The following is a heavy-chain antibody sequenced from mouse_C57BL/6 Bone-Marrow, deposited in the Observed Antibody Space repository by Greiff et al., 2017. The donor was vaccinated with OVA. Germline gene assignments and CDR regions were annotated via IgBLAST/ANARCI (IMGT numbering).Heavy chain of an antibody. CDR1: GFNIKDDY. Sequence: VQLQQSEAELVRPGASVKLSCTASGFNIKDDYMHWVKQRPEQGLEWIGWIDPENGDTEYASKFQGKATITADTSSNTAYLQLSSLTSEDTAVYYCTSPYDWFAYWGQGTLVTVSA. J-gene: IGHJ3*01. D-gene: IGHD2-12*01. V-gene: IGHV14-4*01. CDR3: TSPYDWFAY. CDR2: IDPENGDT.